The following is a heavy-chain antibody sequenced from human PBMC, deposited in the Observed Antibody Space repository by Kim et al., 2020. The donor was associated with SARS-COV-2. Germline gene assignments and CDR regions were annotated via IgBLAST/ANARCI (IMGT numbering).Heavy chain of an antibody. CDR2: ISSSSSYI. J-gene: IGHJ4*02. V-gene: IGHV3-21*01. CDR3: ARDSRWEYYDSSGYYTFDY. CDR1: GFTFSSYS. D-gene: IGHD3-22*01. Sequence: GGSLRLSCAASGFTFSSYSMNWVRQAPGKGLEWVSSISSSSSYIYYADSVKGRFTISRDNAKNSLYLQMNSLRAEDTAVYYCARDSRWEYYDSSGYYTFDYWGQGTLVTVSS.